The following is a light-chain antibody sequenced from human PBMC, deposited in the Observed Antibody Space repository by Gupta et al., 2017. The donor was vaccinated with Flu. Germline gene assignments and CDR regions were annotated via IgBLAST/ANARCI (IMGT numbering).Light chain of an antibody. J-gene: IGLJ1*01. CDR2: EVS. CDR1: SSDVGAYNY. CDR3: SSYTSSSTRD. V-gene: IGLV2-14*01. Sequence: QSALTQPASVSGSPGQSITISCTGTSSDVGAYNYVSWYQQHPGKAPKVMIFEVSNRPSGVSNRFSGSKSSNTASLTISGLQAEDEADYYCSSYTSSSTRDFGTGTKVTVL.